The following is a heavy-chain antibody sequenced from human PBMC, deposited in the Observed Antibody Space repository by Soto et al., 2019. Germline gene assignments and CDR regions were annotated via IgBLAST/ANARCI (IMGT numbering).Heavy chain of an antibody. D-gene: IGHD7-27*01. CDR1: GDSISNLDYF. Sequence: TLSLTCSVSGDSISNLDYFWAWIRQPPGQALEYIGYIYKSATTYYNPSFESRVAISVDTSKSQFSLNVTSVTAADTAVYFCARGRYCLTGRCFPNWFDSWGQGALVTVSS. CDR2: IYKSATT. J-gene: IGHJ5*01. CDR3: ARGRYCLTGRCFPNWFDS. V-gene: IGHV4-30-4*01.